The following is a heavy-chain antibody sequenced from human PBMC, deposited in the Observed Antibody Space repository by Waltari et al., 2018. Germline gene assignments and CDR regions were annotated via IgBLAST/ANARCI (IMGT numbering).Heavy chain of an antibody. CDR1: GFTFSSYG. CDR3: ARCMVRGVLDY. D-gene: IGHD3-10*01. V-gene: IGHV3-33*01. Sequence: QVQLVESGGGVVQPGRSLRLSCAASGFTFSSYGMHWVRQAPGKGLEWVAVIWYDGSNKYYADSVKGRFTISRDNSKNTLYLQMNSLRAEDTAVYYCARCMVRGVLDYWGQGTLVIVSS. J-gene: IGHJ4*02. CDR2: IWYDGSNK.